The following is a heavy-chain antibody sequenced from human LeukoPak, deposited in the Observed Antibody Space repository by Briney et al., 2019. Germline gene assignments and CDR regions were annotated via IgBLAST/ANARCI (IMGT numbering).Heavy chain of an antibody. Sequence: SETLSLTRTVSGGSISSGGYYWSWVRQHPGKGLEWIGYIYYTGTTYYNPSLKSRVTISADTSKNQFSLKLSSVTAADTAVYYCARRSSSWKNWFDPWGQGTLVTVSS. D-gene: IGHD6-13*01. J-gene: IGHJ5*02. CDR2: IYYTGTT. CDR3: ARRSSSWKNWFDP. V-gene: IGHV4-31*03. CDR1: GGSISSGGYY.